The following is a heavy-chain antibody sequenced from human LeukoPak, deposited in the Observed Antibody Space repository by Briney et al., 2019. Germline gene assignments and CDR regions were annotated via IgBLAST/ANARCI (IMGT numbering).Heavy chain of an antibody. D-gene: IGHD3-22*01. CDR2: IYSSGST. CDR3: ARDQYYYDNNVYSPFDY. Sequence: SETLSLTCTVSGGSISSYYWSWIRQPAGKGLEWIGRIYSSGSTNYNPSLKSRITMSVDTSKNQFSLKLSSVTAADTAVYYCARDQYYYDNNVYSPFDYWGQGTLVTVSS. J-gene: IGHJ4*02. CDR1: GGSISSYY. V-gene: IGHV4-4*07.